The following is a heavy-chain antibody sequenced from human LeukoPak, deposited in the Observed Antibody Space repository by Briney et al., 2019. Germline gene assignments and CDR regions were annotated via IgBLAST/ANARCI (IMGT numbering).Heavy chain of an antibody. Sequence: GGSLRLSCEASGFTFSAYAMTWVRQAPGKGLEWVSSNGRGYKPHYSETVKGRFAISKDNSKSILFLQLHSLRAEDTALYYCARELHYYVAMDVWGQATKV. J-gene: IGHJ6*02. V-gene: IGHV3-23*01. CDR1: GFTFSAYA. D-gene: IGHD3-10*02. CDR2: NGRGYKP. CDR3: ARELHYYVAMDV.